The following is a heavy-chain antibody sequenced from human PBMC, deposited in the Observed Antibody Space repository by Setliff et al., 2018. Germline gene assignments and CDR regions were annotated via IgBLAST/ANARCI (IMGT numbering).Heavy chain of an antibody. V-gene: IGHV3-23*01. Sequence: GGSLRLSCAASGFPFSIYSMHWVRQAPGKGLEWVSAISGDSEYIYYRDSVKGRFTISRANSKNTLYLQMNNLRVEDTARYYCVNHNPARRSPAGTALDSWGQGTLVTVSS. CDR2: ISGDSEYI. D-gene: IGHD6-19*01. J-gene: IGHJ4*02. CDR3: VNHNPARRSPAGTALDS. CDR1: GFPFSIYS.